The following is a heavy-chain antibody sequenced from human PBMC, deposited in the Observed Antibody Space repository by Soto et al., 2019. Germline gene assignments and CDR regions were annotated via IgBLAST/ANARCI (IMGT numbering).Heavy chain of an antibody. CDR1: GFTFTNYW. D-gene: IGHD4-17*01. Sequence: SLKISCETSGFTFTNYWLVWVRQVPGKGLEWMGLIYPADSDTRYNPSFQGQVTISADTSTNTAFLHWSSLSASDSATYFCARTGRSGLRWLDFFDPWGQGTLVTAPQ. V-gene: IGHV5-51*01. CDR3: ARTGRSGLRWLDFFDP. CDR2: IYPADSDT. J-gene: IGHJ5*02.